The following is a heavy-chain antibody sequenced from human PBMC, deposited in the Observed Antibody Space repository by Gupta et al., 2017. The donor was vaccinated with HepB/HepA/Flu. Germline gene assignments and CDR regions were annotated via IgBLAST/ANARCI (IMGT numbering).Heavy chain of an antibody. Sequence: QITLKESGPTLVKPTQTLTLTCTFSGFSLSTSRVGVGWIRQLPGKALEWLALMYWDDDKRYSPYMKSRRTITKDTSKNQVVLTMTHRDPVETATYYGAHRLEKGYGSWNYFNAFDIGGQGTLVTVSS. CDR3: AHRLEKGYGSWNYFNAFDI. D-gene: IGHD3-10*01. CDR1: GFSLSTSRVG. CDR2: MYWDDDK. V-gene: IGHV2-5*02. J-gene: IGHJ3*02.